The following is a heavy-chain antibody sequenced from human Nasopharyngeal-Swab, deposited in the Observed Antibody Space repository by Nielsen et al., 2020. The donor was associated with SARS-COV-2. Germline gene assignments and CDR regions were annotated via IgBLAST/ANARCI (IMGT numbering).Heavy chain of an antibody. D-gene: IGHD3-16*02. V-gene: IGHV3-74*01. CDR2: INSDGSYT. CDR3: ARDDYVWGSYRYREYNWFDP. J-gene: IGHJ5*02. CDR1: GFSFSSYW. Sequence: GGSLRLSCAASGFSFSSYWMHWVRQAPAKGLVWVSRINSDGSYTSYADSVKGRFTISRDNAKNTLYLQMNSLRAEDTAVYYCARDDYVWGSYRYREYNWFDPWGQGTLDTVSS.